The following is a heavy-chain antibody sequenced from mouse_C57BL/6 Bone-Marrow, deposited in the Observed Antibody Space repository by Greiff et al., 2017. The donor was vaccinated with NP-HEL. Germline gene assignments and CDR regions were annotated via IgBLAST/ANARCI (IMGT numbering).Heavy chain of an antibody. D-gene: IGHD1-1*01. J-gene: IGHJ2*01. CDR3: ARYDGSSYPGYFDY. Sequence: EVQGVESGGGLVQPGGSLSLSCAASGFTFTDYYMSWVRQPPGKALEWLGFIRNKANGYTTEYSASVKGRFTISRDNSQSILYLQMNALRAEDSATDYCARYDGSSYPGYFDYWGQGTTLTVSS. CDR2: IRNKANGYTT. V-gene: IGHV7-3*01. CDR1: GFTFTDYY.